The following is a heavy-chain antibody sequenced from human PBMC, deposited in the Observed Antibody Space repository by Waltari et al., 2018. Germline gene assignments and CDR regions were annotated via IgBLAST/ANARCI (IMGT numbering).Heavy chain of an antibody. CDR2: INHSGRT. V-gene: IGHV4-34*01. J-gene: IGHJ4*02. CDR1: GGSFSGYY. CDR3: ARVRGGYQRPYYFDY. D-gene: IGHD5-12*01. Sequence: QVQLQQWGAGLLKPSETLSLTCAVYGGSFSGYYWSWIRQPPGKGLEWIGEINHSGRTNSNPSLKSRVTISGDTSKNQFSLKLSAVTAADTAVYYCARVRGGYQRPYYFDYWGQGTLVTVSS.